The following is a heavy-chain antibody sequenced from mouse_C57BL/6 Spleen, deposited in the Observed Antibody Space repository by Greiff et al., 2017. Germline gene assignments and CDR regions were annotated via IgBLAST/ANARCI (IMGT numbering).Heavy chain of an antibody. Sequence: EVQLVESGGGLVQPGGSLCLSCAASGFTFTDYYMSWVRQPPGKALEWLGFIRNKANGYTTEYSASVKGRFTISRDNSQSILYLQLNALRAEDSATYYCARESNYSARDYWGQGTSVTVSS. J-gene: IGHJ4*01. CDR2: IRNKANGYTT. CDR1: GFTFTDYY. CDR3: ARESNYSARDY. V-gene: IGHV7-3*01.